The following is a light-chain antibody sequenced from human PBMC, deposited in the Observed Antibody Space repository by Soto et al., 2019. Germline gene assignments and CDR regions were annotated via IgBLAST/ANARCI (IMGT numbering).Light chain of an antibody. CDR2: AAS. V-gene: IGKV1-39*01. J-gene: IGKJ2*01. CDR1: QSISSY. CDR3: QQSYSTPHYT. Sequence: DIQMTQSPSSLSASVGDRVTITCRASQSISSYLNWYQQKPGKAPKRLIYAASSLQSGVPSRFSGSGSGTDFTLTISSLQPEDFATYYCQQSYSTPHYTFGQGTKLEIK.